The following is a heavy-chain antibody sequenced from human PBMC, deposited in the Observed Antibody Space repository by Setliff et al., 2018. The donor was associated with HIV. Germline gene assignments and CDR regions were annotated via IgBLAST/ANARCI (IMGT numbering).Heavy chain of an antibody. Sequence: SETLSLTCSVSGYSINTAYYWGWIRQSPVKGLEWIGGFHNSGSTYYNPSLKSRVTISVDTSKNQFSLKLSSVTAADTAVYYCARHRDSSGWYGDYYYYMDVWGKGTTVTVSS. CDR2: FHNSGST. J-gene: IGHJ6*03. CDR1: GYSINTAYY. D-gene: IGHD6-19*01. V-gene: IGHV4-38-2*01. CDR3: ARHRDSSGWYGDYYYYMDV.